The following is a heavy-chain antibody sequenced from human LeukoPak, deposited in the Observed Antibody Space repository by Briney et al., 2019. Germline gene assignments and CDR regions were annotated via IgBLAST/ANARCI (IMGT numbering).Heavy chain of an antibody. CDR2: INTDGSTT. V-gene: IGHV3-74*01. Sequence: GGSLRLSCAASGFTFSIKWMHWVRQAPGKGLVWVSLINTDGSTTSYADSVKGRFTISRDNAKNTLYLQMNSLRAEDTAVYYCVRGGGYYHDYWGQGTLVTVSS. CDR1: GFTFSIKW. D-gene: IGHD3-3*01. J-gene: IGHJ4*02. CDR3: VRGGGYYHDY.